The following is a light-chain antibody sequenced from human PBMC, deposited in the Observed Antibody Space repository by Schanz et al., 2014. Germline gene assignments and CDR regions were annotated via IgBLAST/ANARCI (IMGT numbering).Light chain of an antibody. CDR3: QQRSNWLT. CDR1: QSVSTNS. Sequence: EIVLTQSPGTLSLSPGERATLSCRASQSVSTNSLAWYQQKPGQAPRLLIYGASSRATAIPDRFSGNGSRTDFTLTISSLEPEDFAVYYCQQRSNWLTFGGGTKVEIK. CDR2: GAS. J-gene: IGKJ4*01. V-gene: IGKV3D-20*02.